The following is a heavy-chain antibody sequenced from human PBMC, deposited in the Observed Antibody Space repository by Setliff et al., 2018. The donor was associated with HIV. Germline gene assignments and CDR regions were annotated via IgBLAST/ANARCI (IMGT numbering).Heavy chain of an antibody. CDR3: ARALTGTRDAFDI. J-gene: IGHJ3*02. D-gene: IGHD1-7*01. CDR2: ISYGAST. CDR1: GASISNYY. V-gene: IGHV4-59*01. Sequence: ETLSLTCTVSGASISNYYWSWLRQPPGKGLEWLGYISYGASTNYNPSLKSRVSMSLDTSKNQFSLNLNSVTAADTAVYYCARALTGTRDAFDIWGQGTLVTVS.